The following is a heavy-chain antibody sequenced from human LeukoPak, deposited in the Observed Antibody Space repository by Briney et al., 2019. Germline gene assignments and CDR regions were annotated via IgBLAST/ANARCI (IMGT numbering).Heavy chain of an antibody. CDR2: IYYSGST. V-gene: IGHV4-59*01. CDR1: GGSISSYY. Sequence: PSETLSLTCTVSGGSISSYYWSWIRQPPGKGLEWIGYIYYSGSTNYNPSLKSRVTTSVDTSKNQFSLKLSSVTAADTAVYYCARTSSGWYKVDYWGQGTLVTVSS. D-gene: IGHD6-19*01. CDR3: ARTSSGWYKVDY. J-gene: IGHJ4*02.